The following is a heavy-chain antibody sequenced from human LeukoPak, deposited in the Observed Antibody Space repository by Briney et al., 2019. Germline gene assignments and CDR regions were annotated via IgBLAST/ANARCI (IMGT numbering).Heavy chain of an antibody. J-gene: IGHJ5*02. V-gene: IGHV3-33*01. CDR3: ARDVRGGGTVGWFDP. CDR2: IWNDGHKE. Sequence: GGSLRLSCAASGFIFGSYGMHWVRQAPGKGLDWVAVIWNDGHKEYYADSVKGRFTISRDNSKNTLYLQMNSLRAEDTALYYCARDVRGGGTVGWFDPWGQGTLVTVSS. CDR1: GFIFGSYG. D-gene: IGHD4-17*01.